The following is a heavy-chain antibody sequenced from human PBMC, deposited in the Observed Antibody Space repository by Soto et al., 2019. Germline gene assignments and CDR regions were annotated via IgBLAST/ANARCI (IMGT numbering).Heavy chain of an antibody. CDR3: ARDLRGNYYDSSGYTDDDAFDI. Sequence: ILSLTCTVSGGSISSGGYYWSWIRQHPGKGLEWIGYIYYSGSTYYNPSLKSRVTISVDTSKNQFSLKLSSVTAADTAVYYCARDLRGNYYDSSGYTDDDAFDIWGQGTMVTVSS. CDR2: IYYSGST. J-gene: IGHJ3*02. CDR1: GGSISSGGYY. D-gene: IGHD3-22*01. V-gene: IGHV4-31*03.